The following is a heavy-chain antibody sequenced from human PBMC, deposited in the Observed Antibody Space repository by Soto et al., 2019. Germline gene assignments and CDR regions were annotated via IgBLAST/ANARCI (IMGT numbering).Heavy chain of an antibody. CDR3: ARDRRSYYSDGSGLDF. CDR1: GGSISSYY. V-gene: IGHV4-59*12. J-gene: IGHJ4*02. Sequence: PSETLSLTCTVSGGSISSYYWSWIRQPPEKGLEWIGYIYYSGTTNYNPSLKSRVTISVDTSKNQFSLKLSSATAADTAVYYCARDRRSYYSDGSGLDFWGQGTLVTVSS. D-gene: IGHD3-22*01. CDR2: IYYSGTT.